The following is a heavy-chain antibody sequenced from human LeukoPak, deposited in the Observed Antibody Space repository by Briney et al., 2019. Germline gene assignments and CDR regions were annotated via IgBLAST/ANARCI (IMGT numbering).Heavy chain of an antibody. Sequence: SETLSLTCTVSGGSISSYYWSWIRQPPGKGLEWIGYIYYSGSTDYNPSLKSRVTISVDTSKNQISLKLSSVTAADTAVYYCARPGVGSGRYGAFDIWGQGTMVTVSS. CDR3: ARPGVGSGRYGAFDI. V-gene: IGHV4-59*08. CDR2: IYYSGST. J-gene: IGHJ3*02. CDR1: GGSISSYY. D-gene: IGHD5-18*01.